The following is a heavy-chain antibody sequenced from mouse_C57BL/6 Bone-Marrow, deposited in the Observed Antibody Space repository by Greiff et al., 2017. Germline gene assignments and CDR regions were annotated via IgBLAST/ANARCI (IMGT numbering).Heavy chain of an antibody. V-gene: IGHV5-4*01. CDR1: GFTFSSYA. CDR3: ARDKRYYGSSYGFAY. CDR2: ISDGGSYT. Sequence: EVMLVESGGGLVKPGGSLKLSCAASGFTFSSYAMSWVRQTPEKRLEWVATISDGGSYTYYPDNVKGRFTIYRDNAKNNLYLQMSHLKSEDTAMYYCARDKRYYGSSYGFAYWGQGTLVTVSA. D-gene: IGHD1-1*01. J-gene: IGHJ3*01.